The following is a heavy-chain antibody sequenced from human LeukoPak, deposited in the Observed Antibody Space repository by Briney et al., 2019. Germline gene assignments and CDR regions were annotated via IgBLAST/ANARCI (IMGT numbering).Heavy chain of an antibody. CDR3: ARDFADSSYYYYMDV. CDR2: INWNGGST. Sequence: GGSLRLSCAASGFTFDDYGMSWVRQAPGKGLEWVSGINWNGGSTGYADSVKGRFTISRDNAKNTLYLQMNSLRAEDTAVYYCARDFADSSYYYYMDVWGKGTTVTISS. V-gene: IGHV3-20*04. CDR1: GFTFDDYG. J-gene: IGHJ6*03. D-gene: IGHD2/OR15-2a*01.